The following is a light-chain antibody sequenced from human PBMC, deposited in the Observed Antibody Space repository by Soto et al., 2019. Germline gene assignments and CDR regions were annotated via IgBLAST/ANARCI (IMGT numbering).Light chain of an antibody. CDR3: MQPLQSWT. CDR2: LGS. Sequence: EIVITQSPLSLPFTPLDPSSISCRSSQSLLHSNGYNYLDWYLQKPGQSPQLLIYLGSNRASGVPDRFSGSGSGTDFTLKISRVEAEDVGVYYCMQPLQSWTFGQGTKVDIK. J-gene: IGKJ1*01. V-gene: IGKV2-28*01. CDR1: QSLLHSNGYNY.